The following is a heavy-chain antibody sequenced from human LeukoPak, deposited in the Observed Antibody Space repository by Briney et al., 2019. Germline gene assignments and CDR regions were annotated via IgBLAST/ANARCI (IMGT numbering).Heavy chain of an antibody. D-gene: IGHD3-10*01. V-gene: IGHV3-49*04. CDR3: SRALSTVVRGVISGLIDY. CDR2: IRSKPYGGTT. CDR1: GFSFVDFG. J-gene: IGHJ4*02. Sequence: GGSLRLSCTTSGFSFVDFGVTWVRQPPGKGLEWVGFIRSKPYGGTTEYAASVKGRFTISRDESKSVAYLQMNSLKTEDTAVYYCSRALSTVVRGVISGLIDYWGQGILVTVSS.